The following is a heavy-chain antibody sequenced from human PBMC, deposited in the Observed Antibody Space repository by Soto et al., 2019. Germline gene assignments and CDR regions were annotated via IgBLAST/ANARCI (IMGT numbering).Heavy chain of an antibody. Sequence: SETLSLTCTVSGGSISSGGYYWSWIRQHPEKGLEWIGYIYYSGSTYYNPSLKSRVTISVDTSKNQFSLKLSSVTAANTAVYYCARGHSGYESGFDYWGQGTLVTVSS. D-gene: IGHD5-12*01. CDR3: ARGHSGYESGFDY. CDR1: GGSISSGGYY. CDR2: IYYSGST. V-gene: IGHV4-31*03. J-gene: IGHJ4*02.